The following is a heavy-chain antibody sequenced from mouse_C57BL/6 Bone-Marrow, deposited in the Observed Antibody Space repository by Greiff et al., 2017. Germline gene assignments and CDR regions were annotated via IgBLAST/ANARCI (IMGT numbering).Heavy chain of an antibody. CDR2: IYPGSGST. D-gene: IGHD1-3*01. V-gene: IGHV1-55*01. CDR1: GYTFTSYW. CDR3: ARKEPWTVAPLF. J-gene: IGHJ2*01. Sequence: QVHVKQPGAELVKPGASVKMSCKASGYTFTSYWITWVKQRPGQGLEWIGDIYPGSGSTNYNEKFKSKATLTVDTSASTAYMQLSSLSSEDSAVYYCARKEPWTVAPLFWGKGTTLTVSS.